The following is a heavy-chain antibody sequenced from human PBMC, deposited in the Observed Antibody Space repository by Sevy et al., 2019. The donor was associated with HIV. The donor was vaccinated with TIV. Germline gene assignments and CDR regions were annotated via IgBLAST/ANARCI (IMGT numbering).Heavy chain of an antibody. CDR1: GFTFSDYY. V-gene: IGHV3-11*01. Sequence: GGSLRLSCAASGFTFSDYYMSWIRQAPGKGLEWVSYIRSSGSTINYADSVTGRFTISRDNAKNSLYLQMNSLRAEDTAVNYCARDLKGEVGATEGYWGQGTLVTVSS. CDR2: IRSSGSTI. CDR3: ARDLKGEVGATEGY. J-gene: IGHJ4*02. D-gene: IGHD1-26*01.